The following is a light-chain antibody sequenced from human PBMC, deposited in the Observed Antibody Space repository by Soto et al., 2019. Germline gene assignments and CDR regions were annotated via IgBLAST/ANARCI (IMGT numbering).Light chain of an antibody. V-gene: IGLV2-14*01. J-gene: IGLJ1*01. CDR3: SSYTTNSTPYV. Sequence: QAVVTQPASVSGSPGQSITISCTGSSSDVGGYNYVSWYQQHPGKAPKLIIYEVSNRPSGVSNRFSGSKSGNTASLTISGLQDEDEADYYCSSYTTNSTPYVFGTGTKVTVL. CDR2: EVS. CDR1: SSDVGGYNY.